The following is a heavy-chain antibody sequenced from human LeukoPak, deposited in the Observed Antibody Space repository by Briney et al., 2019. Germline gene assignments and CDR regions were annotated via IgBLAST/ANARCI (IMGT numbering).Heavy chain of an antibody. Sequence: SETLSLTCTVSDGSISGYYWNWIRQPPGKGLEWLGFIYYSGGANYNPSLKSRVTISVDTSKNQCSLRPSSVTPADTAVYYCARGRTATLTDYWGQGILVTVSS. D-gene: IGHD5-24*01. CDR2: IYYSGGA. CDR1: DGSISGYY. CDR3: ARGRTATLTDY. J-gene: IGHJ4*02. V-gene: IGHV4-59*01.